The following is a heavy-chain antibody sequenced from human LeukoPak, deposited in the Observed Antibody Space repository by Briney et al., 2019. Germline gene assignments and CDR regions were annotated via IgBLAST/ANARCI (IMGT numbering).Heavy chain of an antibody. D-gene: IGHD6-19*01. V-gene: IGHV3-9*01. CDR1: GFTFDDYA. Sequence: PGGSLRLSCAASGFTFDDYAMHWVRHAPGKGLEWVSGISWNSGSIGYADSVKGRFTISRDNAKNSLYLQMNSLRAEDTALYYCAKGLGGSGWYYFDYWGQGTLVTVSS. CDR3: AKGLGGSGWYYFDY. J-gene: IGHJ4*02. CDR2: ISWNSGSI.